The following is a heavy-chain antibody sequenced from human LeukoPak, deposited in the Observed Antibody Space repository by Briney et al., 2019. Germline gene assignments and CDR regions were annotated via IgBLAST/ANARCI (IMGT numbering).Heavy chain of an antibody. CDR1: GGSFSGYY. D-gene: IGHD3-10*01. J-gene: IGHJ4*02. CDR2: INHSGST. CDR3: ARSWGLEYYYGSGSYYAFDY. V-gene: IGHV4-34*01. Sequence: SETLSLTCAVYGGSFSGYYWSWIRQPPGKGLEWIGEINHSGSTNYNPSLKSRVTISVDTSKNQFSLKPSSVTAADTAVYYCARSWGLEYYYGSGSYYAFDYWGQGTLVTVSS.